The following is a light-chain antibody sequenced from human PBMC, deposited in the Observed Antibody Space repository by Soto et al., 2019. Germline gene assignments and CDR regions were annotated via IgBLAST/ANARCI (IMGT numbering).Light chain of an antibody. V-gene: IGKV4-1*01. Sequence: DIVMTQSPDSLAVSLGERATINCTSSQSVLHSSNNKNYLVWYQQKPGQPPKPLIYWASTRDSGVPDRFSGSWSGTDFTLTISSLQAEDVAVYYCQQYYSTPRTFGQGTKVEIK. J-gene: IGKJ1*01. CDR3: QQYYSTPRT. CDR2: WAS. CDR1: QSVLHSSNNKNY.